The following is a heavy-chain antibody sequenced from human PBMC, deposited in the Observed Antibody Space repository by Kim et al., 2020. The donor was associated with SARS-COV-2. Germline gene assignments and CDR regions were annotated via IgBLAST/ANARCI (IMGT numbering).Heavy chain of an antibody. J-gene: IGHJ4*02. Sequence: GGSLRLSCTTSGFNFRENAMTWFRRAPGGGLQWIGFIRSKAYGGTTEYAASVKGRFTISRDDSRGVVYLQMNSLKTEDTAMYFCTKDPTGQFSTAPLHRGRATRVTISS. CDR2: IRSKAYGGTT. CDR1: GFNFRENA. D-gene: IGHD3-3*02. CDR3: TKDPTGQFSTAPLH. V-gene: IGHV3-49*03.